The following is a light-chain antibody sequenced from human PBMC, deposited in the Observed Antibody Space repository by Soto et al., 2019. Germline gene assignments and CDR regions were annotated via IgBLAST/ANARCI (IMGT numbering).Light chain of an antibody. V-gene: IGLV2-8*01. CDR3: SSYAGSNNYV. J-gene: IGLJ1*01. CDR1: SSDVGNYDS. CDR2: EVN. Sequence: QSVLAQPPSASGSPGQSVTMSCTGTSSDVGNYDSASWYQHHPGKAPQAVIYEVNKRPSGVPDRFSGSKSGNTASLTVSGLQAEDEGDYYCSSYAGSNNYVLGTGAKGTVL.